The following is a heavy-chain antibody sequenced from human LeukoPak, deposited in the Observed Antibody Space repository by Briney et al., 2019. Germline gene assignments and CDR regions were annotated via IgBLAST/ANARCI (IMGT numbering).Heavy chain of an antibody. V-gene: IGHV4-39*07. Sequence: PSETLSLTCTVSGGSISSSSYYWGWIRQPPGKGLEWIGEINHSGSTNYNPSLKSRVTISVDTSKNQFSLKLSSVTAADTAVYYCAREDDSSRIWFDPWGQGTLVTVSS. J-gene: IGHJ5*02. D-gene: IGHD6-13*01. CDR3: AREDDSSRIWFDP. CDR2: INHSGST. CDR1: GGSISSSSYY.